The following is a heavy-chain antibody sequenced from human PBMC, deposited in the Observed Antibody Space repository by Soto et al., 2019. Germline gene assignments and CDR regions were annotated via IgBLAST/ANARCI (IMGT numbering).Heavy chain of an antibody. D-gene: IGHD3-16*01. J-gene: IGHJ4*02. CDR2: MYYGGST. Sequence: QLQLQESGPGLVKPSETLSLTCTVSGGSISSSTDCWGWIRQPPGKGLEWIGNMYYGGSTYYNPSLQSRVTISVDTSKNQFSVKLSSVTAADTAVYYCARCGSYASFDYWGQGTLVTASS. V-gene: IGHV4-39*01. CDR3: ARCGSYASFDY. CDR1: GGSISSSTDC.